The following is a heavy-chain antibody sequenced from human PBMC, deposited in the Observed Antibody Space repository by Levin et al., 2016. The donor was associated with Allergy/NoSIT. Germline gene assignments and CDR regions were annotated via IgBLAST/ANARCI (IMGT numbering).Heavy chain of an antibody. CDR2: IDYSGNT. Sequence: SETLSLTCTVSHGSISRYYWSWIRHPPGKGLEWIGYIDYSGNTNYNFSLKSRVTMSVDTSKNQFSLRLTSVTATDTAVYYCARGRLPYYDGGSYRRWFDPWGQGALVTVSS. D-gene: IGHD3-16*01. CDR3: ARGRLPYYDGGSYRRWFDP. J-gene: IGHJ5*02. CDR1: HGSISRYY. V-gene: IGHV4-59*12.